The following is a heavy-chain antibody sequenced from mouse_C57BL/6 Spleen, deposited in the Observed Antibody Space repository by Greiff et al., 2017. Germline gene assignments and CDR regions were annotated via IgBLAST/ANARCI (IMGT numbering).Heavy chain of an antibody. D-gene: IGHD4-1*01. CDR3: ARETGTFFEY. V-gene: IGHV1-81*01. Sequence: QVQLQQSGAELARPGASVKLSCKASGYTFTSYGISWVKPRPGQGLEWIGEIYPRSGNTYYNEKFKGKATLTADKSSSTAYMELRSLTSEDSAVYYCARETGTFFEYGGQGTTLTVSS. CDR1: GYTFTSYG. J-gene: IGHJ2*01. CDR2: IYPRSGNT.